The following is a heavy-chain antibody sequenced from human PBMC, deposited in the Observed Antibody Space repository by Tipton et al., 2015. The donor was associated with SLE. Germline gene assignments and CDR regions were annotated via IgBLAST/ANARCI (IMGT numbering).Heavy chain of an antibody. D-gene: IGHD1-26*01. V-gene: IGHV4-34*01. CDR1: GGSFSGYY. Sequence: TLSLTCAVYGGSFSGYYWSWIRQPPGKGLEWIGTIYHSGSTYYNPSLKSRVTISVNTSKNQFSLKLSSVTAADTAVYYCARHGSTFYAFDIWGQGTMVTVSS. CDR2: IYHSGST. J-gene: IGHJ3*02. CDR3: ARHGSTFYAFDI.